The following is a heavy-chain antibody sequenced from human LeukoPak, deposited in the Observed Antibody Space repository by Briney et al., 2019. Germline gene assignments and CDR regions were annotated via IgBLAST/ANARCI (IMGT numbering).Heavy chain of an antibody. CDR3: ARGAEYYDFWSGSTLYYFDY. CDR1: GFTVSSNY. Sequence: GGSLRLSCAASGFTVSSNYMSWVRQAPGKGLEWVSVIYSGGGTYYADSVKGRFTISRDNSKNTLYLQMNSLRAEDTAVYYCARGAEYYDFWSGSTLYYFDYWGQGTLVTVSS. J-gene: IGHJ4*02. V-gene: IGHV3-66*02. CDR2: IYSGGGT. D-gene: IGHD3-3*01.